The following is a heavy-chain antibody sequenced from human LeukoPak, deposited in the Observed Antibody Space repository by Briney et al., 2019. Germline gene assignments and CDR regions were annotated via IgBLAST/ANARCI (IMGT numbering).Heavy chain of an antibody. V-gene: IGHV3-21*04. CDR3: ARDGSSGGYYYYMDV. D-gene: IGHD6-13*01. J-gene: IGHJ6*03. CDR2: ISSSSSYI. CDR1: GFTFSSYS. Sequence: GGSLRLSCAASGFTFSSYSMNWVRQAPGKGLEGVSSISSSSSYIYYADSVKGRFTISRDNAKNSLYLQMNSLRAEDTALYYCARDGSSGGYYYYMDVWGKGTTVTVSS.